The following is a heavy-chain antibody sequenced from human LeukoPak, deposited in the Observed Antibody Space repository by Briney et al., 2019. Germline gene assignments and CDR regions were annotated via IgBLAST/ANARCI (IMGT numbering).Heavy chain of an antibody. CDR1: GFTFSDYY. J-gene: IGHJ6*02. V-gene: IGHV3-11*01. CDR3: ARDRASRYGMDV. CDR2: ISSGGSTI. Sequence: PGGSLRLSCAASGFTFSDYYMSWIRQAPGKGLEWLSYISSGGSTIDYADFVKGRFTISRDNAKNSLYLQMNSLRAEDTAVYYCARDRASRYGMDVWGQGTTVTVSS. D-gene: IGHD3-10*01.